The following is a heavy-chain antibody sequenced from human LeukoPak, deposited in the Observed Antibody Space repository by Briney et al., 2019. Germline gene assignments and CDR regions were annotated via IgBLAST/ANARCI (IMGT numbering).Heavy chain of an antibody. J-gene: IGHJ4*02. CDR2: INPNSGGT. V-gene: IGHV1-2*02. CDR3: ARVRVIFDPSLYDY. CDR1: GYTFTGYY. Sequence: GASVKVSCKASGYTFTGYYMHWVRQAPGQGLEWMGWINPNSGGTNYAQKFQGRVTMTRDTSISTAYMELSRLRSDDTAVYYCARVRVIFDPSLYDYWGQGTLVTGSS. D-gene: IGHD3-22*01.